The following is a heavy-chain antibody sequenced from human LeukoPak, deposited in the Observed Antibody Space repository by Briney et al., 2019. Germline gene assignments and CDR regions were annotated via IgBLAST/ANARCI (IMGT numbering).Heavy chain of an antibody. J-gene: IGHJ6*03. Sequence: PGGSLRLSCAASGFTFRSYAMHWVRQAPGKGLEGVAVISYDGSNKYYADSVKGRFTISRDNSKNTLYLKMNSLRAEDTAVYYCARAYEALWFGNYYYYYMDVWGKGTTVTISS. CDR2: ISYDGSNK. CDR1: GFTFRSYA. V-gene: IGHV3-30*04. D-gene: IGHD3-10*01. CDR3: ARAYEALWFGNYYYYYMDV.